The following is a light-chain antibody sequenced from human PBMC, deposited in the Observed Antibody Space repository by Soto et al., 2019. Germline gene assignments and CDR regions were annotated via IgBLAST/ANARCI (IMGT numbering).Light chain of an antibody. CDR2: DVS. CDR3: SSYTSSSTYV. J-gene: IGLJ1*01. CDR1: SSDVGGYNY. Sequence: QSALTQPASVSGSPGQSIIISCTGTSSDVGGYNYVSWYQQHPGKAPKHMIYDVSNRPSGVSNRFSGSKSGNTASLTISGLQAEDEADYYCSSYTSSSTYVFGTGTKLTVL. V-gene: IGLV2-14*01.